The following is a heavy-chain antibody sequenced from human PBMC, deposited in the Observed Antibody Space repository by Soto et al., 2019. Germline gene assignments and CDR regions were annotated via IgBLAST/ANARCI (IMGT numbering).Heavy chain of an antibody. D-gene: IGHD3-9*01. V-gene: IGHV1-69*06. CDR2: ISPMFDTP. CDR1: GGTFSSYA. Sequence: QVQLVQSGAEVKKPGSSVKVSCKASGGTFSSYAISWVRQAPGQGLEWMGGISPMFDTPKYAQKFQGRVTIEADKSTNTAYVELRRRRAEYTVRNYWWSEERDYIMTVLVLASGMDAGGRGTRVTVSS. J-gene: IGHJ6*02. CDR3: WSEERDYIMTVLVLASGMDA.